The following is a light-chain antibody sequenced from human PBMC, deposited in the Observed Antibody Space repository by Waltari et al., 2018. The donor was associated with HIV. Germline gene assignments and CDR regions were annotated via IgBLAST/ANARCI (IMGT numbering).Light chain of an antibody. V-gene: IGLV2-8*01. CDR2: DVT. CDR1: SSDVGGYDY. CDR3: SSYAGSNNLI. J-gene: IGLJ2*01. Sequence: QSALTQPLSASGSPGQSVTISCNGTSSDVGGYDYVSWYQQHPGKAPKLMLYDVTKRPSGVPDRFSGSKSGSTASLTVSALQAEDEADYYCSSYAGSNNLIFGGGTKLTVL.